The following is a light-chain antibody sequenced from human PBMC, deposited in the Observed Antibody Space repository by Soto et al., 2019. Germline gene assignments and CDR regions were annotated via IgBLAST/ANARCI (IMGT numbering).Light chain of an antibody. CDR2: LNSDGSH. CDR3: QTWGTGIEV. V-gene: IGLV4-69*01. CDR1: SGHSSYA. Sequence: QLVLTQSPSASASLGASVKLTCTLSSGHSSYAIAWHQQRPEKGPRYLMKLNSDGSHSKGDGIPDRFSGSSSGAERYLTISRLQSEDEADYYCQTWGTGIEVFGGGTKVTVL. J-gene: IGLJ2*01.